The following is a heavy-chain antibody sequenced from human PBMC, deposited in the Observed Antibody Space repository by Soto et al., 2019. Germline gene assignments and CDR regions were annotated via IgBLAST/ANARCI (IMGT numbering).Heavy chain of an antibody. CDR1: GGSFSGYY. Sequence: SETLSLTCAVYGGSFSGYYWSWIRQPPGKGLEWIGEINHSGSTNYNPSLKSRVTISVDTSKNQFSLKLSSVTAADTAVYYCARRTGGSCYRCYYYYMDVSGKGTTVTVS. D-gene: IGHD2-15*01. J-gene: IGHJ6*03. V-gene: IGHV4-34*01. CDR2: INHSGST. CDR3: ARRTGGSCYRCYYYYMDV.